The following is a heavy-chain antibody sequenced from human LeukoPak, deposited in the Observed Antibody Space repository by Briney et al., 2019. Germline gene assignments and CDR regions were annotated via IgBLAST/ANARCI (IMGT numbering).Heavy chain of an antibody. CDR3: AREGGERYSYGYVDY. Sequence: SKTLSLTCTVSGYSISSGYYWGWIRQPPGKGLEWIGSIYHSGSTYYNPSLKSRVTISVDTSKNQFSLKLSSVTAADTAVYYCAREGGERYSYGYVDYWGQGTLVTVSS. D-gene: IGHD5-18*01. CDR2: IYHSGST. V-gene: IGHV4-38-2*02. CDR1: GYSISSGYY. J-gene: IGHJ4*02.